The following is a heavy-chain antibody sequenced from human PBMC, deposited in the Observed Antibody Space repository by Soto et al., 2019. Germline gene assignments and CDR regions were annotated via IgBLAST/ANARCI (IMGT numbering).Heavy chain of an antibody. CDR3: ARVCSSTSCHDASDI. J-gene: IGHJ3*02. Sequence: GGSLRLSCAASGFTFSDYYMSWIRQAPGKGLEWVSYISSSGSTIYYADSVKGRFTISRDNAKNSLYLQMNSLRAEDTAVYYCARVCSSTSCHDASDIWGQGTMVTVSS. CDR2: ISSSGSTI. V-gene: IGHV3-11*01. CDR1: GFTFSDYY. D-gene: IGHD2-2*01.